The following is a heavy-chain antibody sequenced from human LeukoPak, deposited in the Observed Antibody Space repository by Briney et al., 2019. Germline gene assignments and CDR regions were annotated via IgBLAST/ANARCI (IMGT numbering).Heavy chain of an antibody. J-gene: IGHJ4*02. CDR2: IYHTGST. Sequence: SETLSLTCAVSGGSISSGGSSWNWIRQPPGKGLEWIGYIYHTGSTYYNSSLKSRVTISLDRSRNLFSLNLTSVTAADTAVYYCARGHFYDNPPDYWGQGALVTVSS. V-gene: IGHV4-30-2*01. D-gene: IGHD3-22*01. CDR1: GGSISSGGSS. CDR3: ARGHFYDNPPDY.